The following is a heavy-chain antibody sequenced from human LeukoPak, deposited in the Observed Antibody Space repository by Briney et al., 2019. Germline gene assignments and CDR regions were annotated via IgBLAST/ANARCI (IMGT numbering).Heavy chain of an antibody. CDR1: GYSFTTYW. CDR3: ARQRSSGWYPGDAFDI. D-gene: IGHD6-19*01. V-gene: IGHV5-51*01. J-gene: IGHJ3*02. CDR2: IYPGDSDT. Sequence: GESLKISCKASGYSFTTYWIGWVRQMPGKGLEWMGIIYPGDSDTRYSPSFQGQVTISADKSISTAYLQWSSLKASDTAMYYCARQRSSGWYPGDAFDIWGQGTMVTVSS.